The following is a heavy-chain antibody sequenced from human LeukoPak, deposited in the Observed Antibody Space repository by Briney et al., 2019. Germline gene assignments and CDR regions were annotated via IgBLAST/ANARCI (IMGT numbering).Heavy chain of an antibody. V-gene: IGHV6-1*01. CDR1: GDSVSSNSAA. Sequence: SQTLSLTCAISGDSVSSNSAAWNWIRQSPSRGLEWLGRTYYRSKWYNDYAVSVRSRITINPDTSKNQFSLQLNSVTPEDTAVYYCARAGRYQLLSRFDYWGQGTLVTVSS. J-gene: IGHJ4*02. CDR3: ARAGRYQLLSRFDY. CDR2: TYYRSKWYN. D-gene: IGHD2-2*01.